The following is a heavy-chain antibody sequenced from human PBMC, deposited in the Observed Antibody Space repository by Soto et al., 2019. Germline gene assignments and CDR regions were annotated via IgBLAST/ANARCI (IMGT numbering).Heavy chain of an antibody. CDR3: ARDHPHSYGVYYFDY. J-gene: IGHJ4*02. V-gene: IGHV4-59*11. CDR2: IYSSGST. CDR1: GGSISNHY. Sequence: PSGTLSLTCTXSGGSISNHYWNWILPSPGKGLEWIGYIYSSGSTHYNPSLQNRVTISIDTSKNQVSLKVNSVTAVDTAVYYCARDHPHSYGVYYFDYWGQGTPVTVSS. D-gene: IGHD5-18*01.